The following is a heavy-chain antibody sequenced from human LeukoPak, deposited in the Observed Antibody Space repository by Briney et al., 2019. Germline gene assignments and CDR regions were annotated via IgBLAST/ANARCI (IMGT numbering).Heavy chain of an antibody. V-gene: IGHV4-31*03. CDR2: IYYSGST. CDR3: ARVSSGWYSSDY. D-gene: IGHD6-19*01. J-gene: IGHJ4*02. Sequence: SQTLSLTCTVSGGSISSGGYYWSWIRQHPGKGLEWIGYIYYSGSTYYNPSLKSRVTISVDTSKNQFPLKLSSVTAADTAVYYCARVSSGWYSSDYWGQGTLVTVSS. CDR1: GGSISSGGYY.